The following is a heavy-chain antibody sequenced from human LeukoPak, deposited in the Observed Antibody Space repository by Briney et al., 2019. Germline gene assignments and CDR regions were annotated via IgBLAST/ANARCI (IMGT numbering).Heavy chain of an antibody. D-gene: IGHD2-8*01. CDR1: GGSISNYY. Sequence: PSETLSLTCTVSGGSISNYYWSWIRQPAGKGLEWIGRISTGGSTNYNSSLKSRVTMSVDTSKNQFSLKLSSVTAADTAVYYCARTIGLMVYAGMLDWFDPWGQGTLVTVPS. CDR2: ISTGGST. CDR3: ARTIGLMVYAGMLDWFDP. J-gene: IGHJ5*02. V-gene: IGHV4-4*07.